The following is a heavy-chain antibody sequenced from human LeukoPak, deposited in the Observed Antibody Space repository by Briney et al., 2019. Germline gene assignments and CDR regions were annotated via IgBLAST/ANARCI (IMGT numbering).Heavy chain of an antibody. Sequence: PGRSLRLSCAASGFTFSSYWMSWVRQAPGKGLEWVSSISTTGNDVYYADSMKGRFTISRDNTKNSLYLQMHTLRAEDTAVYYCARASYYYDSGGFDSWGQGILVTVSS. V-gene: IGHV3-21*01. CDR1: GFTFSSYW. D-gene: IGHD3-22*01. CDR3: ARASYYYDSGGFDS. J-gene: IGHJ4*02. CDR2: ISTTGNDV.